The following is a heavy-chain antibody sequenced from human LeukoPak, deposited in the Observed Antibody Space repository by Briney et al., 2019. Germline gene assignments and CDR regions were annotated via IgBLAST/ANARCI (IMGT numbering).Heavy chain of an antibody. CDR3: ARDSYYGSGSYYN. Sequence: ASVKVSCKASGYTFTSYGISWVRQAPGQGLEWMGGIIPIFGTANYAQKFQGRVTITADESTSTAYMELSSLRSEDTAVYYCARDSYYGSGSYYNWGQGTLVTVSS. J-gene: IGHJ4*02. D-gene: IGHD3-10*01. CDR1: GYTFTSYG. CDR2: IIPIFGTA. V-gene: IGHV1-69*13.